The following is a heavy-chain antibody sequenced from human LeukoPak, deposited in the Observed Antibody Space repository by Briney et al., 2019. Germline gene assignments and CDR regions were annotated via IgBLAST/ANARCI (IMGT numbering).Heavy chain of an antibody. V-gene: IGHV3-66*01. Sequence: GGSLRLSCAASGFSDSSYYMTWVRRAPGKGLEWVSLMYTGGSTYYADSVKGRFTISRDNAKNSLYLQMNSLRAEDTAVYYCARTWVYYFDYWGQGTLVTVSS. CDR1: GFSDSSYY. D-gene: IGHD6-13*01. CDR3: ARTWVYYFDY. CDR2: MYTGGST. J-gene: IGHJ4*02.